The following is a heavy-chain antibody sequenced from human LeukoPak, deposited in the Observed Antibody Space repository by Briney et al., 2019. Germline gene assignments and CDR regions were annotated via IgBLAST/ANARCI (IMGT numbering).Heavy chain of an antibody. CDR2: VYSSGST. CDR1: GASISSYY. J-gene: IGHJ5*01. D-gene: IGHD1-14*01. CDR3: ARDPDGYNWFDS. Sequence: SETLSLSCTVSGASISSYYWSWIRQPAGKGLEWIGRVYSSGSTNYNPSLKSRVTMSEDTSKNQFSLKLRSVTAAVTAVYYCARDPDGYNWFDSWGQGTQVTVST. V-gene: IGHV4-4*07.